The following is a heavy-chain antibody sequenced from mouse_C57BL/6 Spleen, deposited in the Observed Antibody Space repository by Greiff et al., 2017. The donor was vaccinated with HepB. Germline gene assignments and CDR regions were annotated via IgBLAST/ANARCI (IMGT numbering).Heavy chain of an antibody. J-gene: IGHJ4*01. CDR3: ARLGSNYVNYYAMDY. Sequence: QVQLKESGPELVKPGASVKISCKASGYAFSSSWMNWVKQRPGKGLEWIGRIYPGDGDTNYNEKFKGKATLTADKSSSTAYMQLSSLTSEDSAVYFCARLGSNYVNYYAMDYWGQGTSVTVSS. CDR2: IYPGDGDT. D-gene: IGHD2-5*01. V-gene: IGHV1-82*01. CDR1: GYAFSSSW.